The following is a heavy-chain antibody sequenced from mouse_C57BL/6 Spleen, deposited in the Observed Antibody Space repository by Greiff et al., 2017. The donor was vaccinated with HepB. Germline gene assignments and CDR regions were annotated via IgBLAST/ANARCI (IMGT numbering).Heavy chain of an antibody. D-gene: IGHD3-1*01. V-gene: IGHV14-2*01. J-gene: IGHJ4*01. CDR3: ARGGATTDYYYAMDY. Sequence: EVQLQQSGAELVKPGASVKLSCTASGFNIKDYYMHWVKQRTEQGLEWIGRIDPEDGETKYAPKFPGKATITADTSSNTAYLQLSSLTSEDTAVYYCARGGATTDYYYAMDYWGQGTSVTVSS. CDR2: IDPEDGET. CDR1: GFNIKDYY.